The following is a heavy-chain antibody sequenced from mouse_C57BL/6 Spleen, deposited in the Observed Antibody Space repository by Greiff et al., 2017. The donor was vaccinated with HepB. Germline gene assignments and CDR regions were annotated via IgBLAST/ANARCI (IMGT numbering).Heavy chain of an antibody. J-gene: IGHJ4*01. CDR3: ASRYYYAMDY. CDR1: GYTFTSYD. D-gene: IGHD2-12*01. Sequence: LEESGPELVKPGASVKLSCKASGYTFTSYDINWVKQRPGQGLEWIGWIYPRDGSTKYNEKFKGKATLTVDTSSSTAYMELHSLTSEDSAVYFCASRYYYAMDYWGQGTSVTVSS. CDR2: IYPRDGST. V-gene: IGHV1-85*01.